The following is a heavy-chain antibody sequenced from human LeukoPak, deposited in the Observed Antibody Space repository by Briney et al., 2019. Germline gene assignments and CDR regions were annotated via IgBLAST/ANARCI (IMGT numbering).Heavy chain of an antibody. J-gene: IGHJ4*02. CDR2: FDPEDGET. CDR1: GYTLTELS. CDR3: ATAVIGWSGYRYLYYFDY. Sequence: ASVKVSCKVSGYTLTELSMHWVRQAPGKGLEWVGGFDPEDGETIYAQKFQGRVTMTEDTSTDTAYMELSSLRSEDTAVYYCATAVIGWSGYRYLYYFDYWGQGTLVTVSS. D-gene: IGHD3-3*01. V-gene: IGHV1-24*01.